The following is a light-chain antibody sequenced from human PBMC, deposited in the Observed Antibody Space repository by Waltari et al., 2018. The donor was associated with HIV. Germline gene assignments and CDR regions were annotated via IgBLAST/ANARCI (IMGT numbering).Light chain of an antibody. CDR3: SSYTSSVTLV. CDR1: SSDVGGSNY. J-gene: IGLJ2*01. Sequence: QSALTQPASVSGSPGQSITISCTGISSDVGGSNYVSWYQQKSGKAPKLMIYDVTERPSGVSNRFSGSKSGNTASLTISGLQFDDEADYYCSSYTSSVTLVFGGGTKLTVL. CDR2: DVT. V-gene: IGLV2-14*01.